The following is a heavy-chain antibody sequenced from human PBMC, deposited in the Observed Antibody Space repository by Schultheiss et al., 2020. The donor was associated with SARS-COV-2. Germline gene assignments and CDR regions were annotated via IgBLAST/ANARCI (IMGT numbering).Heavy chain of an antibody. CDR3: ASSKGRGAFDI. CDR2: ISSSSNSI. V-gene: IGHV3-48*01. CDR1: GFTFSTYS. J-gene: IGHJ3*02. D-gene: IGHD3-10*01. Sequence: GESLKISCAASGFTFSTYSMNWVRQAPGKGLEWVSYISSSSNSIYYADSVKGRFTISRDNSKNTLYLQMNSLRTEDTAVYYCASSKGRGAFDIWGQGTMVTVSS.